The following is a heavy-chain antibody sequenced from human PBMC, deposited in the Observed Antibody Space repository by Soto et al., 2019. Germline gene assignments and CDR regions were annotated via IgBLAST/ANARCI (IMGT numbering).Heavy chain of an antibody. CDR2: IYHTGTT. D-gene: IGHD6-19*01. CDR1: GDSISNGYY. V-gene: IGHV4-38-2*01. CDR3: ASDRSSGWDQGYGMDV. Sequence: PSETLSLTCAVSGDSISNGYYWAWIRQPPGKGLEWVASIYHTGTTYYNPSLTSRVTISVDTSKNQFSLKLRSVTAADTAVYYCASDRSSGWDQGYGMDVWGQGTTVTVSS. J-gene: IGHJ6*02.